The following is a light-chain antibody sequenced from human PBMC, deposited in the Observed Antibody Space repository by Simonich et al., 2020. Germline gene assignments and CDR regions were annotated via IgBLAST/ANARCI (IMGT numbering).Light chain of an antibody. CDR1: SSDVGSYNL. J-gene: IGLJ2*01. CDR2: EGS. Sequence: QSALTQPASVSGSPGQSIPLSCTETSSDVGSYNLVSWYQQHPGKAPKLMIYEGSKRPSGVSNRFSGSKSGNTASLTSSGLQAEDEADYYCCSYAGSSTFVVFGGGTKLTVL. CDR3: CSYAGSSTFVV. V-gene: IGLV2-23*03.